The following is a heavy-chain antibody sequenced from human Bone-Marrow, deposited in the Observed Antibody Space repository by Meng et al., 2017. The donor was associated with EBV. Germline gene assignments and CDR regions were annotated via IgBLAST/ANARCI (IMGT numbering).Heavy chain of an antibody. CDR3: ARFASPSDILTGFLDN. D-gene: IGHD3-9*01. J-gene: IGHJ4*02. CDR1: GYTFIDDP. Sequence: QVQHVQSGAEVKKPGASVTISCKTSGYTFIDDPIHWVRQAPGQSLEWVGWITAANGVTKYSQRIQDRVTITRDTSASTVYLQLSSLKSEDTGTYYCARFASPSDILTGFLDNWGQGTLVTVSS. V-gene: IGHV1-3*01. CDR2: ITAANGVT.